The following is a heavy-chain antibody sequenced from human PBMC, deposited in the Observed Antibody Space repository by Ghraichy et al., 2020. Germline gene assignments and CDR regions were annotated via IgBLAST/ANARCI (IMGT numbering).Heavy chain of an antibody. D-gene: IGHD3-16*01. J-gene: IGHJ4*02. CDR1: GFTFSSYA. V-gene: IGHV3-23*01. CDR3: ARQHYDYVWGSYSDY. CDR2: ISGSGGST. Sequence: GGSLRLSCAASGFTFSSYAMSWVRQAPGKGLEWVSAISGSGGSTYYADSVKGRFTISRDNSKNTLYLQMNSLRAEDTAVYYCARQHYDYVWGSYSDYWGQGTLVTVSS.